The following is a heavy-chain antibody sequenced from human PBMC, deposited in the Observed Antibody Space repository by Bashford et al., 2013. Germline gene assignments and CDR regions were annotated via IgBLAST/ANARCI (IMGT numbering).Heavy chain of an antibody. CDR3: AKNRRGRRIHLWVYFDN. D-gene: IGHD2-15*01. Sequence: GSLRLSCTASGFNFGDYSMSWFRRAPGKGLEWVSSISGSGANTYYADSVKGRFTISRDNSKNMLYLQMDSLSAEDTAVYYCAKNRRGRRIHLWVYFDNWGQGDLVTVSS. J-gene: IGHJ4*02. V-gene: IGHV3-23*01. CDR1: GFNFGDYS. CDR2: ISGSGANT.